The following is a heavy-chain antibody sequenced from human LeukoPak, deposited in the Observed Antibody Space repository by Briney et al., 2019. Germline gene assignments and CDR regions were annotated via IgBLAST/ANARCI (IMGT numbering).Heavy chain of an antibody. CDR1: GYTFTSYG. D-gene: IGHD3-10*01. V-gene: IGHV1-69*13. CDR3: AKGGSGSGSVYYYYMDV. CDR2: IIPIFGTA. Sequence: ASVKVSRKASGYTFTSYGISWVRQAPGQGLEWMGGIIPIFGTANYAQKFQGRVTITADESTSTAYMELSSLRSEDTAVYYCAKGGSGSGSVYYYYMDVWGKGTTVTISS. J-gene: IGHJ6*03.